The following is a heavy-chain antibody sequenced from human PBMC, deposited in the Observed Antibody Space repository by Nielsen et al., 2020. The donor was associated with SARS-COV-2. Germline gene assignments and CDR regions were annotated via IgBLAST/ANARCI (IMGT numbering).Heavy chain of an antibody. CDR3: ANTFGTSATYDMDV. D-gene: IGHD2-2*01. CDR1: GFTFDDYA. V-gene: IGHV3-9*01. Sequence: SLKISCAASGFTFDDYAMHWVRQAPGKGLEWVSGISWNSGSIGYADSVKGRFTISRDNAKNSLYLQMNSLRAEDTALYYCANTFGTSATYDMDVWGQGTTVTVSS. J-gene: IGHJ6*02. CDR2: ISWNSGSI.